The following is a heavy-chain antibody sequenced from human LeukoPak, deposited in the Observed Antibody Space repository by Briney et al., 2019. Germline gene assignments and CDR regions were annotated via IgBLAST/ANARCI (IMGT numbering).Heavy chain of an antibody. CDR1: GGSINSDHY. J-gene: IGHJ4*02. CDR2: IYYSGSI. V-gene: IGHV4-59*11. Sequence: SETLSLTCTVSGGSINSDHYWSWIRQPPGKDLEWIGYIYYSGSIHYNPPLKSRATISLDTSKNQFSLKLSSVTAADTAVYYCARTRYCSSTSCYRTDGPDYWGQGTLVTVSS. CDR3: ARTRYCSSTSCYRTDGPDY. D-gene: IGHD2-2*01.